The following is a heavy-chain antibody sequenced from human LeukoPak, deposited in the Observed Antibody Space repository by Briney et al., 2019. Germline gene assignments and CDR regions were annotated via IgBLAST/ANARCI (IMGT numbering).Heavy chain of an antibody. V-gene: IGHV4-59*11. CDR1: GGSISSHY. Sequence: SETLSLTRTVSGGSISSHYWSWIRQPPGKGLEWIGYIYYSGSTNYNPSLKSRVTISVDTSKNQFSLKLSSVTAADTAVYYCARGGPWFDPWGQGTLVTVSS. CDR2: IYYSGST. CDR3: ARGGPWFDP. J-gene: IGHJ5*02.